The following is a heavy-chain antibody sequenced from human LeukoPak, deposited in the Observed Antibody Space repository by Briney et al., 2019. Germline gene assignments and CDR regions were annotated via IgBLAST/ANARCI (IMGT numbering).Heavy chain of an antibody. J-gene: IGHJ5*02. Sequence: PGGSLRLSCAASGFTFRSHAMSWVRQAPGKGLEWVCTFDASGGSTYYADSVKGRFTISRDNSKSTLYLEMSSLRAEDTALYFCARVKLTGIQDWFDPWGQGTLVTVSS. D-gene: IGHD1-20*01. CDR1: GFTFRSHA. CDR3: ARVKLTGIQDWFDP. V-gene: IGHV3-23*01. CDR2: FDASGGST.